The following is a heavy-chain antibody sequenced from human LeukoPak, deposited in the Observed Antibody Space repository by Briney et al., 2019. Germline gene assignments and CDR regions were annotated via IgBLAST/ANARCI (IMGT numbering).Heavy chain of an antibody. V-gene: IGHV3-48*01. D-gene: IGHD3-16*01. Sequence: CGMNWVRQAPGKGLAWVSYISGSSGTIYYADSVKGRFTIPRDNAKNSLYLQMNSLRAEDTAVYYCARRSEFGVLYYMDIWGKGTTVTVSS. CDR2: ISGSSGTI. J-gene: IGHJ6*03. CDR1: CG. CDR3: ARRSEFGVLYYMDI.